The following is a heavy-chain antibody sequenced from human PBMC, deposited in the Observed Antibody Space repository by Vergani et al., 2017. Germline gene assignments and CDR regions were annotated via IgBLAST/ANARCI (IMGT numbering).Heavy chain of an antibody. V-gene: IGHV5-51*01. CDR1: GYSFTSYW. Sequence: EVQLVQSGAEVKKPGESLKISCKGSGYSFTSYWIGGVRQMPGKGLEWMGIIYPGDSDTRYSPSFQGQVTISADKSISTAYLQWSSLKASDTAMYYCARGYYYDSSGYYPLSFQHWGQGTLVTVSS. J-gene: IGHJ1*01. CDR3: ARGYYYDSSGYYPLSFQH. D-gene: IGHD3-22*01. CDR2: IYPGDSDT.